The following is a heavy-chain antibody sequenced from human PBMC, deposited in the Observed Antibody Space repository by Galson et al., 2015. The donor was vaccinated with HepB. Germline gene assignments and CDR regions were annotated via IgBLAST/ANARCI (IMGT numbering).Heavy chain of an antibody. CDR1: GFTFSSYS. CDR2: ISSSSSTI. Sequence: SLRLSCAASGFTFSSYSMNWVRQAPGKGLEWVSYISSSSSTIYYADSVKGRFTISRDNAKNSLYLQMNSLRAEDTAVYYCARMSSYSSSWSYHFDYWGQGTLVTVSS. D-gene: IGHD6-13*01. V-gene: IGHV3-48*01. J-gene: IGHJ4*02. CDR3: ARMSSYSSSWSYHFDY.